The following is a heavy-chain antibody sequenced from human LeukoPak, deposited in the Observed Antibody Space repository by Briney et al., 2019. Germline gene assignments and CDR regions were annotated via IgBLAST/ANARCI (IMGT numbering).Heavy chain of an antibody. CDR3: AKVQDYGFSYYFDY. J-gene: IGHJ4*02. CDR2: ITASGGST. D-gene: IGHD4-17*01. Sequence: GGSLRLSCAASGSTFSSHTMNWVRQAPGKGLEWVSAITASGGSTYYADSVEGRFTISRDNSKNTLYLQMNSLRAEDTAVYYCAKVQDYGFSYYFDYWGQGTLVTVSS. V-gene: IGHV3-23*01. CDR1: GSTFSSHT.